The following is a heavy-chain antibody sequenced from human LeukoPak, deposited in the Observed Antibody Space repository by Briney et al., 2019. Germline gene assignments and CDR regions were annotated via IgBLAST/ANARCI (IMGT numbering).Heavy chain of an antibody. V-gene: IGHV3-23*01. Sequence: GGSLRLSCAASGFTLSSYAMSWVRQAPGKGLEWVSAISGSGGSTSYAQKFQGRVTMTRDTSTSTVYMELSSLRSEDTAVYYCARDWTIAVAGSPGGYWGQGTLVTVSS. CDR3: ARDWTIAVAGSPGGY. CDR2: ISGSGGST. CDR1: GFTLSSYA. J-gene: IGHJ4*02. D-gene: IGHD6-19*01.